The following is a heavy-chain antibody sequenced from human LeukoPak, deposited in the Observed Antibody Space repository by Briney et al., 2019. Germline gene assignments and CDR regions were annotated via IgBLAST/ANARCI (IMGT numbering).Heavy chain of an antibody. V-gene: IGHV1-46*01. CDR2: IYPSGGST. Sequence: ASVKVSCKASGYTFTSYYMHWVRQAPGQELEWMGIIYPSGGSTRYAQKFQGRVTMTEDTSTDTAYMELSSLRSEDTAVYYCATAASGYDIYFDYWGQGTLVTVSS. D-gene: IGHD5-12*01. CDR3: ATAASGYDIYFDY. J-gene: IGHJ4*02. CDR1: GYTFTSYY.